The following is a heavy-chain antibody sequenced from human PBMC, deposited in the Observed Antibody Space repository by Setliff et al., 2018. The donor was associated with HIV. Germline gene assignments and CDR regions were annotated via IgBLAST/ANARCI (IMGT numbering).Heavy chain of an antibody. CDR3: ARGRNIVATTYYMDV. D-gene: IGHD5-12*01. V-gene: IGHV3-33*01. CDR2: IWYDGSNK. Sequence: GESLRLSCAASGFTFSSYGMHWVRQAPGKGLEWVAVIWYDGSNKYYADSVKGRFTISRDNSKNTLYLQMNSLRAEDTAVYYCARGRNIVATTYYMDVWGKGTTVTVSS. J-gene: IGHJ6*03. CDR1: GFTFSSYG.